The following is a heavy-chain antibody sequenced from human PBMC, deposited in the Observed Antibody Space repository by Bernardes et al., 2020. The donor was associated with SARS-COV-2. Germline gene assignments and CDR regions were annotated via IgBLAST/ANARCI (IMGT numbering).Heavy chain of an antibody. Sequence: GGSLRLSCAASGFAFSSYSMNWVRQAPGKGLEWVSYISSSSSTIYYADSVKGRFTISRDNSKNTLYLQMNSLRAEDTAVYYCAKDSTPPSYCGGDCYGAFDIWGQGTMVTVSS. V-gene: IGHV3-48*01. CDR1: GFAFSSYS. J-gene: IGHJ3*02. D-gene: IGHD2-21*02. CDR2: ISSSSSTI. CDR3: AKDSTPPSYCGGDCYGAFDI.